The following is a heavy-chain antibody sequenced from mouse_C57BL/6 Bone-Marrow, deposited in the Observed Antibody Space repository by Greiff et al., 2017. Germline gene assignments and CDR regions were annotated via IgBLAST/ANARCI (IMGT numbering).Heavy chain of an antibody. V-gene: IGHV10-1*01. J-gene: IGHJ1*03. Sequence: EVQLVESGGGLVQPKGSLKLSCAASGFSFNTYAMNWVRQAPGKGLEWVARIRSKSNNYATYYADSVKDRFTISRDDSESMLYLQMNNLKTEDTAMYYGGRLNWAPSYWYFDVWGTGTTVTVSS. CDR3: GRLNWAPSYWYFDV. CDR2: IRSKSNNYAT. D-gene: IGHD4-1*02. CDR1: GFSFNTYA.